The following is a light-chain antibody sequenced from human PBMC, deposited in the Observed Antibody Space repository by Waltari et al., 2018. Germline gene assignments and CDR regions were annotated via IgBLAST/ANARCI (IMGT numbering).Light chain of an antibody. CDR3: ASWDDSLNGHV. V-gene: IGLV1-44*01. J-gene: IGLJ1*01. Sequence: QSVLTQPPSASGPPGPRVPLSCSRSSSNIASNTVNWYQQLPGTAPNLLIYSNDLRPSGVPDRFSGSKSGTSASLAISGLQSEDEAYYYCASWDDSLNGHVFGTGTKVTVL. CDR1: SSNIASNT. CDR2: SND.